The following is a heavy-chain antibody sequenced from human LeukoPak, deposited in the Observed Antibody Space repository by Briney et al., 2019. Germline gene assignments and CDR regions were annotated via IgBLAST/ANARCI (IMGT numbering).Heavy chain of an antibody. Sequence: PSETLSLTCTVSDYSISNGYFWGWIRQPPGQGLEWIASIYHSGNTYYNPSLRGRVNISVDTSKNQFSLRLSSVTAADTAVYYCARDRGYYDTSGYYGDAFDIWGQGTKVTVSS. J-gene: IGHJ3*02. CDR2: IYHSGNT. CDR3: ARDRGYYDTSGYYGDAFDI. D-gene: IGHD3-22*01. CDR1: DYSISNGYF. V-gene: IGHV4-38-2*02.